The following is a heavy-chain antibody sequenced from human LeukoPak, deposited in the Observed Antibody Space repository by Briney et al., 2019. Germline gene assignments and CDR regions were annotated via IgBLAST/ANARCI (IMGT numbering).Heavy chain of an antibody. Sequence: SQTLSLTCAISGDTVSSNSAAWNWIRQSPSRGLEWLGRTYYRSKWYNDYAVSVNSRITINPDTSKNQFSLQLNSVTPEDTAVYYCARVHGELGYFDYWGQGTLVTVSS. D-gene: IGHD3-10*01. CDR2: TYYRSKWYN. CDR3: ARVHGELGYFDY. V-gene: IGHV6-1*01. J-gene: IGHJ4*02. CDR1: GDTVSSNSAA.